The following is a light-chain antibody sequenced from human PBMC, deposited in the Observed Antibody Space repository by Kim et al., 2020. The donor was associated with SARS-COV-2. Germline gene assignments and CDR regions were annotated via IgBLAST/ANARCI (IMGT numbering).Light chain of an antibody. Sequence: EVVMTQSPATLSVSPGERATLSCRASRYIGTNLAWYQQKPGQSPRLLIFGAANRATTIPDRFSGSGSGTEFTLTISSLQSEDFAVYYCQQYNTWPPLTFGGGTKVDIK. J-gene: IGKJ4*01. CDR3: QQYNTWPPLT. V-gene: IGKV3-15*01. CDR1: RYIGTN. CDR2: GAA.